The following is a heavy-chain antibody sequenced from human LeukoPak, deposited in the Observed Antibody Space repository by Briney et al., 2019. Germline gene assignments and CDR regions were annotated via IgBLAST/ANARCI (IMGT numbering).Heavy chain of an antibody. CDR1: GGSISGYY. J-gene: IGHJ3*02. CDR3: ARGLPSTAALSTI. CDR2: INDSGST. D-gene: IGHD6-6*01. Sequence: SETLSLTCTVSGGSISGYYWSWIRQPPGKGLEWIGNINDSGSTNYNPSLESRVTISVDTSKNQFSLKLTSVTAADTAVYYCARGLPSTAALSTIWGQGTLVTVSS. V-gene: IGHV4-59*08.